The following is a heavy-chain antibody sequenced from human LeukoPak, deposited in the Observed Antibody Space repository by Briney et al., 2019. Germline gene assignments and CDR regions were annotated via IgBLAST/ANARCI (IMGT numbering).Heavy chain of an antibody. J-gene: IGHJ6*03. CDR1: GFTVSSNY. CDR3: ARGNFYYYMDV. CDR2: IYSGGST. V-gene: IGHV3-66*01. Sequence: GGSLRLSCAASGFTVSSNYMSWVRQAPGKGLEWVSVIYSGGSTYYADSVKGRFTISRDNSKNTLYLQMNSLRAEDTAVYYCARGNFYYYMDVWGKGTTVTVSS.